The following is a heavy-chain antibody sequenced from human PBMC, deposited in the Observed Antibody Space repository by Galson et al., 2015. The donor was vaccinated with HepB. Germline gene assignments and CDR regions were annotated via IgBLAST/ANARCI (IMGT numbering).Heavy chain of an antibody. Sequence: SLRLSCAASGFTFSNFNMNWVRQAPGKGLEWVSSTTSTSSYVNYAGSVKGRFAISRDNAKNSLYLRMNSLRAEDTAVYYCVRSSGYSRTWYAGPADFDYWGQGILVTVSS. CDR1: GFTFSNFN. V-gene: IGHV3-21*01. J-gene: IGHJ4*02. CDR2: TTSTSSYV. CDR3: VRSSGYSRTWYAGPADFDY. D-gene: IGHD6-13*01.